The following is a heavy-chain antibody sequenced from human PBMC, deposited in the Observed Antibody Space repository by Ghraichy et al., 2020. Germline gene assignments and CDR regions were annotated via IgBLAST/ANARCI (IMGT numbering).Heavy chain of an antibody. Sequence: SETLSLTCTVSGGSISSYYWSWIRQPPGKGLEWIGYIYYSGSTNYNPSLKSRVTISVDTSKNQFSLKLSSVTAADTAVYYCAKVGATTEGYYYYYYMDVWGKGTTVTVSS. D-gene: IGHD1-26*01. CDR1: GGSISSYY. CDR3: AKVGATTEGYYYYYYMDV. V-gene: IGHV4-59*01. CDR2: IYYSGST. J-gene: IGHJ6*03.